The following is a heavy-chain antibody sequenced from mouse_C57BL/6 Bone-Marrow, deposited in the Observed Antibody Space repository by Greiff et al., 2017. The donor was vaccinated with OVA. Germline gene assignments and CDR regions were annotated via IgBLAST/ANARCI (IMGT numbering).Heavy chain of an antibody. V-gene: IGHV5-6*01. Sequence: EVQLVESGGDLVKPGGSLKLSCAASGFTFSSYGMSWVRQTPDKRLEWVATISSGGSYTYYPDSVKGRFTISRDNAKNTLYLQRSSLKSEDTAMYYCARHGDLHYYGSSYGFFAYWGQGTLVTVSA. CDR2: ISSGGSYT. J-gene: IGHJ3*01. CDR1: GFTFSSYG. D-gene: IGHD1-1*01. CDR3: ARHGDLHYYGSSYGFFAY.